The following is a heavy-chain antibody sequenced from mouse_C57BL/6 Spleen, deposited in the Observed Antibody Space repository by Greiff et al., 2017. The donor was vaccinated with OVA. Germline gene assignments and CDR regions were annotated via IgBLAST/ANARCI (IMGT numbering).Heavy chain of an antibody. CDR2: IDPETGCT. D-gene: IGHD1-1*01. V-gene: IGHV1-15*01. Sequence: QVQLKESGAELVRPGASVTLSCKASGYTFTDYEMHWVKQTPVHGLEWIGAIDPETGCTAYNQKFKGKAILTADKSSSTAYMQLRSLTSEDSAVYYCTRGDYGSRGYFDYWGQGTTLTVAS. CDR3: TRGDYGSRGYFDY. J-gene: IGHJ2*01. CDR1: GYTFTDYE.